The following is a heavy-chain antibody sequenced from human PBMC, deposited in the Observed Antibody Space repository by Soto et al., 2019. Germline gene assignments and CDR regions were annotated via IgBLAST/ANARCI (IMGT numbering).Heavy chain of an antibody. Sequence: QLQLQESGPGLVKPSETLSLTCTVSGGSISSSSYYWGWIRQPPGKGLEWIGSIYYSGSTYYNPSLKSRVTISVDTSKNQFSLKLSSVTAADTAVYYCAGLLTGTTGLPNDYWGQGTLVTVSS. CDR1: GGSISSSSYY. V-gene: IGHV4-39*01. CDR3: AGLLTGTTGLPNDY. D-gene: IGHD1-20*01. CDR2: IYYSGST. J-gene: IGHJ4*02.